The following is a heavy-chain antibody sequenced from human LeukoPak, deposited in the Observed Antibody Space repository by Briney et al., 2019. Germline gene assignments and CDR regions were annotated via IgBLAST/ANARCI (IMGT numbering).Heavy chain of an antibody. J-gene: IGHJ2*01. V-gene: IGHV4-31*03. D-gene: IGHD4-23*01. CDR2: IYYSGST. CDR1: GGSISSGGYY. Sequence: SQTLSLTCTVSGGSISSGGYYWSWIRQHPGRGLEWIGYIYYSGSTYYNPSLKSRVTISVDTSKNQFSLKLSSVTAADTAVYYCARDRYTVVSWYFDLWGRGTLVTVSS. CDR3: ARDRYTVVSWYFDL.